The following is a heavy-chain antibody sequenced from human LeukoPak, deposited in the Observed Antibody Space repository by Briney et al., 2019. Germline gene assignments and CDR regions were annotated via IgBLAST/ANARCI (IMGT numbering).Heavy chain of an antibody. CDR3: ASSPDYYDSSGYYYVVPLYY. D-gene: IGHD3-22*01. CDR2: IIPIFGTA. V-gene: IGHV1-69*13. J-gene: IGHJ4*02. CDR1: GGTFSSYA. Sequence: SVKVSCKASGGTFSSYAISWVRQAPGQGLEWMGGIIPIFGTANYAQKFQGRVTITADESTSTAYMELSSLRSEDTAVYYCASSPDYYDSSGYYYVVPLYYWGQGTLVTVSS.